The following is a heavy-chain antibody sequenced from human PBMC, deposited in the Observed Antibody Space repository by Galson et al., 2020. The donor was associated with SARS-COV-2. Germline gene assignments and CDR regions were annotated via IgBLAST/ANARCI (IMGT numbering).Heavy chain of an antibody. CDR2: MSSSGSYI. J-gene: IGHJ1*01. CDR3: VRDIRTGDDGGNHFGQ. Sequence: GGSLRLSCAASGFTFRIYSMNWVRQAPGKGLEWVACMSSSGSYIYYADSVRGRFTISRDNAKDSLYLQMNDVRAEDTAVYYCVRDIRTGDDGGNHFGQWGQGTLVTVSS. D-gene: IGHD4-17*01. CDR1: GFTFRIYS. V-gene: IGHV3-21*05.